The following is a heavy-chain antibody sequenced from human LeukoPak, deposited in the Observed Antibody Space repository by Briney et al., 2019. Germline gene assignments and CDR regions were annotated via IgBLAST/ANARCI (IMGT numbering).Heavy chain of an antibody. V-gene: IGHV3-21*04. CDR2: ISSTSSYI. Sequence: PGGSLRLSCAASGFTFSIYSVTWVRQAPGKGLEWVASISSTSSYIYYADSVRGRFTISRDNSKNTLYLQMNSLRAEDTAVYYCASEVYATPVDYWGQGTLVTVSS. D-gene: IGHD2-8*01. CDR1: GFTFSIYS. J-gene: IGHJ4*02. CDR3: ASEVYATPVDY.